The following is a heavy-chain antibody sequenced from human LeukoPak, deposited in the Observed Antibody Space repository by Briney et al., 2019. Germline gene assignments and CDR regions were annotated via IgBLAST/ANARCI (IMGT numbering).Heavy chain of an antibody. CDR3: AKAYSSSDYYYMDV. CDR1: GFTXSXXA. J-gene: IGHJ6*03. CDR2: XSASGGST. Sequence: SXXXSCAXXGFTXSXXAMSWXXXAXXXGLXXVSXXSASGGSTYYADSMKGRFTISRDNSKNTLYLQMNSLRAEDTAVYYCAKAYSSSDYYYMDVWGKGTTVTVSS. V-gene: IGHV3-23*01. D-gene: IGHD6-6*01.